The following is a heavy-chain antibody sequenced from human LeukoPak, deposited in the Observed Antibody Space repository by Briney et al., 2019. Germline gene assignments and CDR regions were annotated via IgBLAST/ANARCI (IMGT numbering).Heavy chain of an antibody. D-gene: IGHD3-10*01. CDR1: DGSISSYY. CDR3: ASGGSSYYFDY. V-gene: IGHV4-59*01. CDR2: MYYSGST. Sequence: PSDTLSLTCTVSDGSISSYYWSWIRQPPGKGLEWIGYMYYSGSTNYNPSLKSRVSISVDTSKNQFSLKLSSVTAADTAVYYCASGGSSYYFDYWGQGTLVTVSS. J-gene: IGHJ4*02.